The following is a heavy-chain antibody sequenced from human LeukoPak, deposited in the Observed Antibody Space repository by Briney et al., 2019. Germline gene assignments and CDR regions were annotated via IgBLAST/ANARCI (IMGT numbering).Heavy chain of an antibody. J-gene: IGHJ4*02. CDR3: ATVVMDYFDC. Sequence: PGGSLRLSCAASGFTFSSYAMHWVRRAPGKGLEWVAVISYDGSNKYYADSVKGRFTISRDNSKNTLYLQMNSLRAEDTAVYYCATVVMDYFDCWGQGTLVTVSS. CDR2: ISYDGSNK. CDR1: GFTFSSYA. D-gene: IGHD2-15*01. V-gene: IGHV3-30-3*01.